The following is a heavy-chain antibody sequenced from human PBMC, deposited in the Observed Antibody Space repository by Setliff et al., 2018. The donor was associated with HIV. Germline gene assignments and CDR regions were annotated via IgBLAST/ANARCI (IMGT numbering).Heavy chain of an antibody. CDR1: GFTFSSYS. CDR2: IISSSTNI. CDR3: ARRAYCSSTTCFDN. V-gene: IGHV3-21*01. J-gene: IGHJ4*02. D-gene: IGHD2-2*01. Sequence: GGSLRLSCEASGFTFSSYSINWVRQAPGKGLEWVSSIISSSTNIYYADSLKGRFTISRDTSKNTLYLQMNSLRAEDTAVYYCARRAYCSSTTCFDNWGQGTLVTVSS.